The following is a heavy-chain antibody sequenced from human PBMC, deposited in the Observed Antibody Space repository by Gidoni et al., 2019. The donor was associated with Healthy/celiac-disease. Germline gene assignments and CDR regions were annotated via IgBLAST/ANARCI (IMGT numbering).Heavy chain of an antibody. CDR2: IWYDGSNK. J-gene: IGHJ4*02. CDR3: AREGGGIAAAGTFDY. CDR1: GFTFSSDG. Sequence: QVQLVESGGGVVQPGRSLRLSGAASGFTFSSDGLHWVRQAPGKGLEWVAVIWYDGSNKYYADSVKGRFTISRDNSKNTLYLQMNSLRAEDTAVYYCAREGGGIAAAGTFDYWGQGTLVTVSS. V-gene: IGHV3-33*01. D-gene: IGHD6-13*01.